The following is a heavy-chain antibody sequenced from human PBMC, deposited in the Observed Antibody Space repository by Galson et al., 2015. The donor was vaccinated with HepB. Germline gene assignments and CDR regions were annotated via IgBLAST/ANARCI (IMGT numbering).Heavy chain of an antibody. CDR3: TRDPRLADF. V-gene: IGHV3-11*05. CDR2: ISGDSIYI. CDR1: GFIFSDYY. J-gene: IGHJ3*01. D-gene: IGHD3-3*02. Sequence: SLRLSCAGSGFIFSDYYMTWIRQAPGKGPEWLSYISGDSIYINYVDSVTGRFTISRDNARNSLFLQMSSLTPEDTAIYYCTRDPRLADFWGQGTMVTVSS.